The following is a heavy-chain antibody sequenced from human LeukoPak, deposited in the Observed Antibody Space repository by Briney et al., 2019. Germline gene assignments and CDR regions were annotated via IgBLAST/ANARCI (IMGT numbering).Heavy chain of an antibody. V-gene: IGHV1-18*01. CDR1: GYTFTSYG. Sequence: ASVKVSCKASGYTFTSYGISWVRQAPGQGLEWMGWISAYNGNTNYAQKLQGRVTMATDTSTSTAYMELRSLRFDDTAVYYCARDCSGGSCYSEIDPWGQGTLVTVSS. D-gene: IGHD2-15*01. CDR3: ARDCSGGSCYSEIDP. CDR2: ISAYNGNT. J-gene: IGHJ5*02.